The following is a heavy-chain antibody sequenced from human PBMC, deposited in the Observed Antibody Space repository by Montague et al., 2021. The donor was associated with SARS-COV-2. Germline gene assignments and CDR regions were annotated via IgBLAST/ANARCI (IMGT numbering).Heavy chain of an antibody. V-gene: IGHV3-43*02. CDR2: ISGDGGST. CDR1: GFTFDDYA. J-gene: IGHJ6*02. Sequence: SLRLSFSASGFTFDDYAMHWVRQAPGKGLEWVSLISGDGGSTYYADSVKGRFTISRDNSKNSLYLQMNSLRTEDTALYYCAKDFFITMVRYYYYYGMDVWGQGTTVTVSS. CDR3: AKDFFITMVRYYYYYGMDV. D-gene: IGHD3-10*01.